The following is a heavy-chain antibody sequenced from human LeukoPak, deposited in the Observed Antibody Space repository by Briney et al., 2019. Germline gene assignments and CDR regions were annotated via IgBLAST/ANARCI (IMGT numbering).Heavy chain of an antibody. Sequence: SETLSLTCTVSGGSISSYYWSWIRQSPGKGLEWIGNIHYSGSSVYNPSLKSRGTISIDTSRRQFFLKLNSVTAADTAVYFCALAPNSNWFDFWGPGALVTVSS. D-gene: IGHD2-8*01. V-gene: IGHV4-59*03. CDR2: IHYSGSS. J-gene: IGHJ5*01. CDR3: ALAPNSNWFDF. CDR1: GGSISSYY.